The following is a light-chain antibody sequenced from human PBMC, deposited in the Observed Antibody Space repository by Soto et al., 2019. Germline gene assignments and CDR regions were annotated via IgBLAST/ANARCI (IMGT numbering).Light chain of an antibody. V-gene: IGLV4-60*02. J-gene: IGLJ3*02. CDR2: LEGSGSY. CDR1: XXHSSYI. Sequence: QSVLTQSSSASASLXXXVKLTCTXXXXHSSYIIAWHQQQPGKAPRYLMKLEGSGSYNKGSGVPDRFSGSSSGADRYLTISNLQFEDEADYYCETWDSNTHTVFGGGTKLTVL. CDR3: ETWDSNTHTV.